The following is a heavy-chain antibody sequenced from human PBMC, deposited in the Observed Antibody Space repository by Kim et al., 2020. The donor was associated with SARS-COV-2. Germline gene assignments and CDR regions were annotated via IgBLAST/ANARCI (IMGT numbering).Heavy chain of an antibody. CDR3: ARALYYYDSSGYYVDAFDI. D-gene: IGHD3-22*01. Sequence: GRFTISRDNAKNTLYLKMNSLRAEDTAVYYCARALYYYDSSGYYVDAFDIWGQGTMVTVSS. J-gene: IGHJ3*02. V-gene: IGHV3-74*01.